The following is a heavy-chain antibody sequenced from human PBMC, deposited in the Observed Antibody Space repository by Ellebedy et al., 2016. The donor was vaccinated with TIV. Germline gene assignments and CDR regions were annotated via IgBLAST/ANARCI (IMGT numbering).Heavy chain of an antibody. CDR2: IRSKAYGGTT. CDR3: TRDLDWFEC. J-gene: IGHJ5*01. Sequence: PGGSLRLSFTASGFTFGDYAMSWVRQVPGKGLEWVGFIRSKAYGGTTEYAASVKGRFTISRDDYKSIAYLQMNRLKTEDTAVYYCTRDLDWFECWGQGTLVTVSS. V-gene: IGHV3-49*04. CDR1: GFTFGDYA.